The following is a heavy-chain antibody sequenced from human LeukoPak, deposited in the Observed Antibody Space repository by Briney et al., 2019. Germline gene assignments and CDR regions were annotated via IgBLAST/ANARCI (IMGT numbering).Heavy chain of an antibody. CDR2: ISAYNGNT. V-gene: IGHV1-18*01. Sequence: ASVKVSCKASGYTFTSYGISWVRQAPGQGLEWMGWISAYNGNTNYAQKLQGRVTITRDTSISTVYMELSSLRSEDTAVYYCARGHLQAPVYSTRWYRASNWFDPWGQGTLVTVSS. CDR1: GYTFTSYG. D-gene: IGHD6-13*01. J-gene: IGHJ5*02. CDR3: ARGHLQAPVYSTRWYRASNWFDP.